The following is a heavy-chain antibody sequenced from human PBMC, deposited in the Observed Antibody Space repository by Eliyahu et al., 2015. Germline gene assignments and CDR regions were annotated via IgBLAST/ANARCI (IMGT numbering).Heavy chain of an antibody. Sequence: EVQLVQSGAEVKKPGESLKISCKGSGYSXTSXWIGWVXQMPGKGXEWMGXIYPGDSDTRYSPSFQGQVTISADKSISTAYLQWSSLKASDTAMYYCARGIWSGYYTEVWFDPWGQGTLVTVSS. CDR3: ARGIWSGYYTEVWFDP. D-gene: IGHD3-3*01. V-gene: IGHV5-51*01. CDR1: GYSXTSXW. J-gene: IGHJ5*02. CDR2: IYPGDSDT.